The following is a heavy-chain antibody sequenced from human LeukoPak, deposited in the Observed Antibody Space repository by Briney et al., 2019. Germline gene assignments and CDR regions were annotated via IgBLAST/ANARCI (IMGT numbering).Heavy chain of an antibody. V-gene: IGHV4-39*01. CDR1: GGSISSSNW. CDR3: ARHSKSSIVGATYAFDI. J-gene: IGHJ3*02. Sequence: SGTLSLTCAVSGGSISSSNWWGWIRQPPGKGLEWIGSIYYSGNTYNNPSLKSRVTISVDTSKNQFSLKLSSVTAADTAMYYCARHSKSSIVGATYAFDIWGQGTMVTVSS. D-gene: IGHD1-26*01. CDR2: IYYSGNT.